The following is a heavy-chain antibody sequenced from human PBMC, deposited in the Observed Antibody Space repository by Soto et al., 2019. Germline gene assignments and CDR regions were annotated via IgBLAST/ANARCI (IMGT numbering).Heavy chain of an antibody. CDR2: INPSGGST. CDR1: GYTFASYY. J-gene: IGHJ4*02. Sequence: GASVKVSCKASGYTFASYYMHWVRQAPGQGLEWMGIINPSGGSTSYAQKFQGRVTMTRDTSTSTVYMELSSLRSEDTAVYYCARAGAEWDYFDYRGQGTLVTVSS. CDR3: ARAGAEWDYFDY. V-gene: IGHV1-46*01. D-gene: IGHD7-27*01.